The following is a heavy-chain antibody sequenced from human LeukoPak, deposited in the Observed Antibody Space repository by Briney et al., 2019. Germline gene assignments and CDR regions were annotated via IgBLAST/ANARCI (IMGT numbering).Heavy chain of an antibody. V-gene: IGHV1-18*04. CDR2: ISAYNGNT. J-gene: IGHJ4*02. CDR1: GYTFTGYY. D-gene: IGHD3-9*01. CDR3: ARQRDILKNFDY. Sequence: ASVKVSCKASGYTFTGYYMHWVRQAPGQGLEWMGWISAYNGNTNYAQKLQGRVTMTTDTSTSTAYMELRSLRSDDTAVYYCARQRDILKNFDYWGQGTLVTVSS.